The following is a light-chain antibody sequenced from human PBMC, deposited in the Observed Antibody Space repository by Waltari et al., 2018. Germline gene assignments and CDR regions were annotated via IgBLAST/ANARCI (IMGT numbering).Light chain of an antibody. CDR1: KLVYKS. J-gene: IGLJ3*02. V-gene: IGLV3-21*04. CDR2: FDH. Sequence: SYVLTQPPSVSVAPGETARITCGGDKLVYKSVYLYQQRPDHAPVLVISFDHDRPPGLPEGFSGSYSGNTATLTVIRVEAGDAADYYCQVWYSSTAHSWMFGGGTRLTVL. CDR3: QVWYSSTAHSWM.